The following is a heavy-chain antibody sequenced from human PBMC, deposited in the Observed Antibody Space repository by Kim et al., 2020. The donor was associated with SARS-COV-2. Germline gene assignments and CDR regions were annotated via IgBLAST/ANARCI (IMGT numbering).Heavy chain of an antibody. CDR1: GGTFSSYG. CDR2: IIPIFGTA. D-gene: IGHD3-10*01. CDR3: ARDFGVRVEGELFGFDP. J-gene: IGHJ5*02. V-gene: IGHV1-69*13. Sequence: SVKVSCKASGGTFSSYGISWVRQAPGQGLEWMGGIIPIFGTANYAQKFQGRVTITADESTSTVYMELSSLRSEDTAVYYCARDFGVRVEGELFGFDPWGQGTLVTVSS.